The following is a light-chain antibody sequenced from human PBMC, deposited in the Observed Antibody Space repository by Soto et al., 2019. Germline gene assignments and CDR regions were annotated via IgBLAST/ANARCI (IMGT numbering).Light chain of an antibody. CDR1: QDISNY. CDR2: DAS. J-gene: IGKJ5*01. V-gene: IGKV1-33*01. Sequence: DIQMTQSPSSLSASVGDRVTITCRASQDISNYLNWYQQRPGKAPKLLIYDASNLERGVPSRFSGTRSGTHFTFANTSPQPEDLATYFRQQSDCLPITFGQGTRLEI. CDR3: QQSDCLPIT.